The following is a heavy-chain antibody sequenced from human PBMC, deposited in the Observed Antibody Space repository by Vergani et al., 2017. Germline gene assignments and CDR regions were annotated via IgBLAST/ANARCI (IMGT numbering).Heavy chain of an antibody. CDR1: GGSISSYY. J-gene: IGHJ6*02. D-gene: IGHD3-3*01. V-gene: IGHV4-59*01. CDR3: ARLNHYDFWSGYYYYYGMDV. Sequence: QVQLQESGPGLVKPSETLSLTCTVSGGSISSYYWSWIRQPPGKGLEWIGYIYYSGSTNYNPSLKSRVTISVDTSKNQFSLKLSSVTAADTAVYYCARLNHYDFWSGYYYYYGMDVWGQGTTVTVSS. CDR2: IYYSGST.